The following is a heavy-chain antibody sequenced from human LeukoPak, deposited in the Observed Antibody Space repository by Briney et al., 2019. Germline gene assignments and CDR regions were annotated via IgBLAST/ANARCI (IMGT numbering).Heavy chain of an antibody. Sequence: GGSLRLSCAASGFTVSTNYMSWVRQAPGRGLEWVSVIYNGDTTYYADSVKGRFTISRDNSKKTLYLQMNSLRAEDTAVYYCARAAALGHCSGANCYEFLDYWGQGTLVTVSS. CDR2: IYNGDTT. D-gene: IGHD2-15*01. CDR1: GFTVSTNY. CDR3: ARAAALGHCSGANCYEFLDY. V-gene: IGHV3-53*01. J-gene: IGHJ4*02.